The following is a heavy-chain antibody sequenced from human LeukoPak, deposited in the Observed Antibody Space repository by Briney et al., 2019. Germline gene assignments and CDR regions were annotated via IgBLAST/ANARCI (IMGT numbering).Heavy chain of an antibody. CDR3: ARDGVAGTYYFDY. D-gene: IGHD6-19*01. V-gene: IGHV1-46*01. CDR1: GGTFGSYA. Sequence: ASVKVSCKASGGTFGSYAISWVRQAPGQGLEWMGIIIPSGGSTSYSQKFQGRVTLTRDTSTSTVYMELSSLRSEDTAVYFCARDGVAGTYYFDYWGQGTLVTVSS. CDR2: IIPSGGST. J-gene: IGHJ4*02.